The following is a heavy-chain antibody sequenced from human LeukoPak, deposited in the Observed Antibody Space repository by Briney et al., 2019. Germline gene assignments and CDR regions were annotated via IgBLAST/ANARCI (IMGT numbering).Heavy chain of an antibody. CDR1: GFTFSSYA. Sequence: GRSLRLSCAASGFTFSSYAMHWVRQAPGKGLEWVAVISYDGSNKYYADSVKGRFTISRDNSKNTLYLQMNSLRAEDTAVYYCARHYDFYYYYMDVWAKGTTVTVSS. V-gene: IGHV3-30-3*01. CDR3: ARHYDFYYYYMDV. J-gene: IGHJ6*03. D-gene: IGHD3-3*01. CDR2: ISYDGSNK.